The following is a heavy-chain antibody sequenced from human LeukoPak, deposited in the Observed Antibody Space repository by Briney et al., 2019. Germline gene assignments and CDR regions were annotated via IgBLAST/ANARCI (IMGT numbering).Heavy chain of an antibody. CDR3: ARARGSCAGGRCYSEY. CDR1: GFTFSSYT. Sequence: GGSLRLSCAASGFTFSSYTMNWVRQAPGKGLEWVSSIGSGSSYIYYADSVKGRFSISRDNAKNSLYLQLSSLRVEDTAVYYCARARGSCAGGRCYSEYWGQGTLVTISS. V-gene: IGHV3-21*01. CDR2: IGSGSSYI. D-gene: IGHD2-8*02. J-gene: IGHJ4*02.